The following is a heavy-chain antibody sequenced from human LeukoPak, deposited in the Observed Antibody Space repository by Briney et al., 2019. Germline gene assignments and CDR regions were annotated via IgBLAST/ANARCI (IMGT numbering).Heavy chain of an antibody. CDR1: GGTFSSYA. CDR3: ARDPVGYYDSSSPDY. CDR2: IIPIFGTA. V-gene: IGHV1-69*13. D-gene: IGHD3-22*01. J-gene: IGHJ4*02. Sequence: SVTVSCTASGGTFSSYAISWVRQAPGQGLEWMGGIIPIFGTANYAQTFQGRVTITADESTSTAYMELSSLRSEDTAVYYCARDPVGYYDSSSPDYWGQGTLVTVSS.